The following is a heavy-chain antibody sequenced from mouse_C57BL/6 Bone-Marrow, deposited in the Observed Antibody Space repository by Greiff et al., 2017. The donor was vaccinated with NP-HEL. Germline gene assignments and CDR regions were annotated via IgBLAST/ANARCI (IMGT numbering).Heavy chain of an antibody. CDR3: TTLDYYGSSYPDY. CDR2: IDPNSGGT. Sequence: LVESGAELARPGASVKLSCKASGYTFTSYWMHWVKQRPGRGLEWIGRIDPNSGGTKYNVKFKSKATLTVDKPSSTAYMQLSSLTSEDTAVYYCTTLDYYGSSYPDYWGQGTTLTVSS. V-gene: IGHV1-62-3*01. CDR1: GYTFTSYW. J-gene: IGHJ2*01. D-gene: IGHD1-1*01.